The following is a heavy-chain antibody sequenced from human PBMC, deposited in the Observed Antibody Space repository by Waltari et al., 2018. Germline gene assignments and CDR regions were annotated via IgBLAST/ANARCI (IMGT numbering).Heavy chain of an antibody. V-gene: IGHV1-24*01. CDR3: ATGGYCSSTSCYTHHWFDP. J-gene: IGHJ5*02. Sequence: QVQLVQSGAEVKKPGASVKVSCKVSGYTLTELSMHWVRQAPGKGLEWMGGFDPEDGETIYAQKFQGRVTMTEDTSTDTAYMELSSLRSEDTAVYYCATGGYCSSTSCYTHHWFDPWGQGTLVTVSS. D-gene: IGHD2-2*02. CDR1: GYTLTELS. CDR2: FDPEDGET.